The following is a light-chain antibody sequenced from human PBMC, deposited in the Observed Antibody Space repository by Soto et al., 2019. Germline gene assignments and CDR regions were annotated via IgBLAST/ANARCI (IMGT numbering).Light chain of an antibody. Sequence: EMVMTQSPVTLSLSPGERATLSCRASQSVSSKLVWYQQKPGQAPRLPIYDASNRSTGVPARFSGSGSGTEFSLTISSLQSEDFAVYYCQQYGDWPPAFGGGTKVEVK. V-gene: IGKV3-15*01. CDR2: DAS. CDR3: QQYGDWPPA. CDR1: QSVSSK. J-gene: IGKJ4*01.